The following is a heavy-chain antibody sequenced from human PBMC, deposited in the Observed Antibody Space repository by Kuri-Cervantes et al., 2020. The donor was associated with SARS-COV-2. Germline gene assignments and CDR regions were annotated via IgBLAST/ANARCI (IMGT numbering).Heavy chain of an antibody. CDR1: GFTFSSYA. CDR2: ISGSGGST. CDR3: AREISQSIAAAGTPSDY. Sequence: GGSLRLSCAASGFTFSSYAMSWVRQAPGKGLEWVSAISGSGGSTYYADSVKGRFTISRDNSKNTLYLQMNSLRAEDTAVYYCAREISQSIAAAGTPSDYWGQGTLVTVSS. V-gene: IGHV3-23*01. D-gene: IGHD6-13*01. J-gene: IGHJ4*02.